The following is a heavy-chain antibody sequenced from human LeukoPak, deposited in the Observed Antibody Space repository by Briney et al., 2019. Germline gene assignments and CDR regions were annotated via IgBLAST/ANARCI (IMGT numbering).Heavy chain of an antibody. CDR2: IYYSGST. D-gene: IGHD2-15*01. V-gene: IGHV4-61*08. CDR1: GGSISSGGYY. Sequence: PSETLSLTCTVSGGSISSGGYYWSWIRQPPGKGLEWIGYIYYSGSTNYNPSLKSRVTISVDTSKNQFSLKLSSVTAADTAVYYCASRELYCSGGSCPGFQHWGQGTLVTVSS. CDR3: ASRELYCSGGSCPGFQH. J-gene: IGHJ1*01.